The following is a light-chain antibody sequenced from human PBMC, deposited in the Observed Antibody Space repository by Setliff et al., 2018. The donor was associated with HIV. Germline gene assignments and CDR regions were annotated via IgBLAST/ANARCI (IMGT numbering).Light chain of an antibody. V-gene: IGLV6-57*01. CDR3: QSFDSRNPWV. J-gene: IGLJ3*02. CDR1: GGSIDSNY. Sequence: NFMLTQPHSVSESPGKTVTISCTRSGGSIDSNYVQWYQQRPDSSPSLLIYEDEQRPSGVPDRFSGSIDSASNSASLTISGLRSEDEADYYCQSFDSRNPWVFGGGTKVTVL. CDR2: EDE.